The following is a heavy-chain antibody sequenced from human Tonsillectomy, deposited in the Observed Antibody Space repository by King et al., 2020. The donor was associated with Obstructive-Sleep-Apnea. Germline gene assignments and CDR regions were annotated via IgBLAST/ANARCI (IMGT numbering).Heavy chain of an antibody. V-gene: IGHV3-7*03. J-gene: IGHJ4*02. D-gene: IGHD4/OR15-4a*01. Sequence: VQLVESGGGLVQPGGSLRLSCEASGFTFSTYWMSWVRQTPEKGLEWVANINQGGSEKYYVDSVKGRITISRDNAKNSLYLQLSGLRADDTAIYYCARDLLTTTSTFDFWGQGTLVVVSS. CDR3: ARDLLTTTSTFDF. CDR2: INQGGSEK. CDR1: GFTFSTYW.